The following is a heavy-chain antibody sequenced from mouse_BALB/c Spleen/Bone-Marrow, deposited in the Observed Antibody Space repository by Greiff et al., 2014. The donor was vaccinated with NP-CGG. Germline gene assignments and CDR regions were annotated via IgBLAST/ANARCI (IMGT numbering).Heavy chain of an antibody. Sequence: VQLQQPGPDLVKPSQSLSLTCTVTGYSITSYYSWHWIRQFPGNKLEWMGYIRYSGTTVYNPSLKSRISITRDTSNNQFFLQLNSVTTEDTATYYCARFAGTPYTMDYWGQGTSVTVSS. D-gene: IGHD4-1*01. CDR2: IRYSGTT. V-gene: IGHV3-1*02. CDR3: ARFAGTPYTMDY. J-gene: IGHJ4*01. CDR1: GYSITSYYS.